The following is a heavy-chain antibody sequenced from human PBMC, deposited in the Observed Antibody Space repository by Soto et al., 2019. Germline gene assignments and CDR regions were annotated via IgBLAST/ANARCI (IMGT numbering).Heavy chain of an antibody. CDR1: GYTFTIYD. Sequence: ASVKVSCKASGYTFTIYDINWVLQATGQGLEWMGWMNPNSGNTGYAQKFQGRVTMTRNTSISTAYMELSSLRSEDTAVYYCARLGGSRDYYYYMDVWGKGTTVTVSS. J-gene: IGHJ6*03. CDR2: MNPNSGNT. V-gene: IGHV1-8*01. CDR3: ARLGGSRDYYYYMDV.